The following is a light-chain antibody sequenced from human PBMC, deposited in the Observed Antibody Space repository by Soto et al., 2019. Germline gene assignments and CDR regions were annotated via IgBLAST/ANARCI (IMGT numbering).Light chain of an antibody. CDR2: GAS. J-gene: IGKJ1*01. CDR3: QQYNTWHPKMA. CDR1: QSVSSD. Sequence: VVTQSPATLSVFPGETATLSCRASQSVSSDLAWYQQRPGQAPRLLIYGASTRATGIPARFRGSGSGTEFRHTIISMQSEDFATYDCQQYNTWHPKMAFGRGTKVEIK. V-gene: IGKV3-15*01.